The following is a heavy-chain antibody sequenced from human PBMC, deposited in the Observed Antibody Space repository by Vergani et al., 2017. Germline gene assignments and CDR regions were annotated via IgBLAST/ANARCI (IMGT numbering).Heavy chain of an antibody. D-gene: IGHD6-13*01. CDR2: INPNSGGT. V-gene: IGHV1-2*02. Sequence: QVQLVQSGAEVKKPGASVKVSCKASGYTFTGYYMHWVRQAPGQGLEWMGWINPNSGGTTYAQKFKGRVTMTRDTSISTAYMELSRLRSDDTAVYYCARVTYSSSWYGVFGAFDIWGQGTMVTVSS. CDR1: GYTFTGYY. J-gene: IGHJ3*02. CDR3: ARVTYSSSWYGVFGAFDI.